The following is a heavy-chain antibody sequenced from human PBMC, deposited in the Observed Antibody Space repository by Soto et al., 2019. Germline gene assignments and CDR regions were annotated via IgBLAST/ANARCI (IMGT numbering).Heavy chain of an antibody. CDR2: VYPGDSDT. V-gene: IGHV5-51*01. J-gene: IGHJ3*02. CDR1: GYTFSTYW. Sequence: PGESLKISCQGSGYTFSTYWIAWVRQLPGKGLEWVGVVYPGDSDTRYSPSFQGQVTVSADKSTSTVYLQWNTLKTSDTAIYYCARPRRRGGSEAFDIWGQGTLVTVSS. CDR3: ARPRRRGGSEAFDI.